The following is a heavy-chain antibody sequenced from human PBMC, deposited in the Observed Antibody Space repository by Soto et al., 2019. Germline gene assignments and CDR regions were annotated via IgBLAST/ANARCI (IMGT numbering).Heavy chain of an antibody. D-gene: IGHD6-13*01. J-gene: IGHJ4*02. CDR3: AREGRIAAAGKDY. CDR2: ISSSGSTI. Sequence: GALRLSCAASGSTFSSYEMNWVRQAPGKGLEWVSYISSSGSTIYYADSVKGRFTISRDNAKNSLYLQMNSLRAEDTAVYYCAREGRIAAAGKDYWGQGTLVTVSS. V-gene: IGHV3-48*03. CDR1: GSTFSSYE.